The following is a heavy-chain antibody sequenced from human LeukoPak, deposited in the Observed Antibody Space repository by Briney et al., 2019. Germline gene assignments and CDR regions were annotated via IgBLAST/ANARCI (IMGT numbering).Heavy chain of an antibody. Sequence: PSETLSLTCAVYGGSFSGYYWSWIRQPPGKGLEWIGEINHSGSTNYNPSLKSRVTISVDTSKNQFSLKLSSVTAADTAVYYCARHRRVVRGVNLFGRGKNWFDPWGQGTLVTVSS. D-gene: IGHD3-10*01. CDR3: ARHRRVVRGVNLFGRGKNWFDP. CDR2: INHSGST. V-gene: IGHV4-34*01. J-gene: IGHJ5*02. CDR1: GGSFSGYY.